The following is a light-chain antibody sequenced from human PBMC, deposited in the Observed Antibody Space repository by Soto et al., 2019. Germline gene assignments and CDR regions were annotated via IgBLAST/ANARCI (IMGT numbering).Light chain of an antibody. CDR1: SSDVGGYNS. CDR3: LSYTTTSTYV. V-gene: IGLV2-14*03. J-gene: IGLJ1*01. Sequence: QSALTQPESVSGSPGQSITISCTGTSSDVGGYNSVSWYQHRPGKAPKLMIYDVSSRSSGVSSRFSGSKSDNTASLTISGLQAEDEADYYCLSYTTTSTYVFGTGTQLTVL. CDR2: DVS.